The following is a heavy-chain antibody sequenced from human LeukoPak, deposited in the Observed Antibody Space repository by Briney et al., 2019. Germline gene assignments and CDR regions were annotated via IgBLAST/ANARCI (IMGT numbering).Heavy chain of an antibody. V-gene: IGHV4-59*01. CDR2: IYYSRST. CDR1: GGSISSYY. J-gene: IGHJ6*03. D-gene: IGHD5-18*01. Sequence: SETLSLTCTVSGGSISSYYWSWIRQPPGKGLEWIGYIYYSRSTNYNPSLKSRVTISVDSSKNQFSLKLSSVTAADTAVYYCARTTEGGYTYDYFYYYYMDVWGKGTTVTISS. CDR3: ARTTEGGYTYDYFYYYYMDV.